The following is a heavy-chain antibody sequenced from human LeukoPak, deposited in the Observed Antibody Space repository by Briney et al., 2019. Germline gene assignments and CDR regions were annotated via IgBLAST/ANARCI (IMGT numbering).Heavy chain of an antibody. V-gene: IGHV4-34*01. D-gene: IGHD6-13*01. CDR3: ARDRSQSDYSSSWYGGAFDY. J-gene: IGHJ4*02. CDR1: GGSFSGYY. CDR2: INHSGGT. Sequence: SETLSLTCAVYGGSFSGYYWSWIRQPPGKGLEWIGEINHSGGTNHNPSLKNRVTTSIDTSKNQFSLKLSSVTAEDTAVYYCARDRSQSDYSSSWYGGAFDYWGQGTLVTVSS.